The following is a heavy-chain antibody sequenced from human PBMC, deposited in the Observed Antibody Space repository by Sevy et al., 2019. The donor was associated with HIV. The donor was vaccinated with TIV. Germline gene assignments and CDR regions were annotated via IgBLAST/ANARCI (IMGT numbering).Heavy chain of an antibody. CDR2: ISGSGGST. Sequence: GGSLRLSCAASGFTFSSYAMSGVRQAPGKGLEWVSAISGSGGSTYYTDSVKGRFTISRDNSKNTLYLQMNSLRAEDTAVYYCATRDYYDFWSGYSTVDYWGQGTLVTVSS. J-gene: IGHJ4*02. CDR1: GFTFSSYA. D-gene: IGHD3-3*01. CDR3: ATRDYYDFWSGYSTVDY. V-gene: IGHV3-23*01.